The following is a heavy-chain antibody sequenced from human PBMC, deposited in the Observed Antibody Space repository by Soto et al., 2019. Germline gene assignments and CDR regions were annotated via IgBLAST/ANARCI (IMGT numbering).Heavy chain of an antibody. CDR3: ARDLVSGSLDY. CDR2: IHYTGST. D-gene: IGHD1-26*01. V-gene: IGHV4-59*01. Sequence: QVQLQESGPGLVKPSETLSLTCTVSGDSIISYYWSWIRQPPGKGLEWIGYIHYTGSTNYNPSLRSRVPISVDTSKNQSSLKLSSVTAADTAVYFCARDLVSGSLDYWGQGTLVTVSS. CDR1: GDSIISYY. J-gene: IGHJ4*02.